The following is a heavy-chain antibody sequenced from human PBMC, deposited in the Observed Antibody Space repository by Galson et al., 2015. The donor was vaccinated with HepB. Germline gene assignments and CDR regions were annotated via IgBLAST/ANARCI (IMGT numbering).Heavy chain of an antibody. V-gene: IGHV3-23*01. D-gene: IGHD3-22*01. CDR2: ISAGGDDT. Sequence: SLRLSCAASGFAFSNYVMSWVRQAPGKGLEWVSTISAGGDDTYYADPVKGRFTISRDNSKNTLNVQMNSLRADDTAVYYCAAGYYYGDLGRDWGQGTLVIVSS. J-gene: IGHJ4*02. CDR3: AAGYYYGDLGRD. CDR1: GFAFSNYV.